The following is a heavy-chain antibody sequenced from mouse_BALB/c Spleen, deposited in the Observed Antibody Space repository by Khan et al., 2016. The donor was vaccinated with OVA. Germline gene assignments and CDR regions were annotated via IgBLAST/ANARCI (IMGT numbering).Heavy chain of an antibody. J-gene: IGHJ3*01. CDR1: GYTFTAYW. Sequence: QVQLKQSGAELAKPGASVKMSCKASGYTFTAYWIHWVKQSPGQGLEWVGYIDPSTGYTEYNQKFKDKATLTTDKSSSTAYLQLSSLTSEDSEVYYCARRGLYGIFAYWGKGTLVTVSA. V-gene: IGHV1-7*01. CDR3: ARRGLYGIFAY. D-gene: IGHD2-1*01. CDR2: IDPSTGYT.